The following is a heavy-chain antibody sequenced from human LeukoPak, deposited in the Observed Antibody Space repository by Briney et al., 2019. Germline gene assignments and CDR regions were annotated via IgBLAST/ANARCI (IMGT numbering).Heavy chain of an antibody. J-gene: IGHJ6*02. V-gene: IGHV3-11*01. D-gene: IGHD1-14*01. CDR3: ARAALDSRNYYYAMDV. CDR2: ISSSGSTI. CDR1: GFTFSDYY. Sequence: GGSLRLSCAASGFTFSDYYMSWIRQAPGKGLEWVSYISSSGSTIYYADSVKGRFTISRDNAKNSLYLQMNSLRAEDTAVYYCARAALDSRNYYYAMDVWGQGTTVTVSS.